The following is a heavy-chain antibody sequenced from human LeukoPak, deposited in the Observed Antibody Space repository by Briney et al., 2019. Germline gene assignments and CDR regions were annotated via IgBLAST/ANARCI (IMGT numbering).Heavy chain of an antibody. Sequence: GGSLRLSCAASGFTFSSSAMSWVRHTTGKGLEWVSAITASGGGTYYADSVKGRFTISRDNSKNTLYLQMNSLRAEDTAVYYCAKTVNLGYCSAGTCDRYFDSRGQGTLVTVSS. J-gene: IGHJ4*02. CDR2: ITASGGGT. CDR3: AKTVNLGYCSAGTCDRYFDS. CDR1: GFTFSSSA. D-gene: IGHD2-15*01. V-gene: IGHV3-23*01.